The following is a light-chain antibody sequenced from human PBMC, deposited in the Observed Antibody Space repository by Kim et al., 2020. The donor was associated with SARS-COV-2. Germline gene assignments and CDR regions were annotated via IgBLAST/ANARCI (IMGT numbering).Light chain of an antibody. CDR3: GADHGSGSDFVWV. J-gene: IGLJ3*02. CDR1: SGYSNYK. V-gene: IGLV9-49*01. CDR2: VGTGGIVG. Sequence: CTRSSGYSNYKVDWYQQRPGKGPRFVMRVGTGGIVGSKGDGIPDRFSVSGSGLNRFLTINNIQEEDEGDYHCGADHGSGSDFVWVFGGGTKVTVL.